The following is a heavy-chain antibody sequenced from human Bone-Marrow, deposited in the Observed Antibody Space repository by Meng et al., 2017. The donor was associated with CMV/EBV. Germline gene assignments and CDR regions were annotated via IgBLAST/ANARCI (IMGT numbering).Heavy chain of an antibody. CDR1: GFTLSDYY. J-gene: IGHJ6*02. CDR3: TKDKSLAVAGSGAGGMDV. V-gene: IGHV3-9*01. Sequence: SLKISCAASGFTLSDYYMDWVRQAPGKGLEWVSGISWNSGSIAYAGSVKGRFTISRDNARNSLYLQMNSLRVEDTALYYCTKDKSLAVAGSGAGGMDVWGQGTTVTVSS. CDR2: ISWNSGSI. D-gene: IGHD6-19*01.